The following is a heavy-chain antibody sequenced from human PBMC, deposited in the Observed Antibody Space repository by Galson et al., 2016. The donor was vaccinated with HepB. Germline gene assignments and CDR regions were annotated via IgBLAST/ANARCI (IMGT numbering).Heavy chain of an antibody. CDR1: GFTFSTYA. D-gene: IGHD3-22*01. CDR2: ISNSGSTT. J-gene: IGHJ4*02. CDR3: AKDHDSAGWPTFDS. V-gene: IGHV3-23*01. Sequence: SLRLSCAASGFTFSTYAISWVRQAPGKGLEWVSAISNSGSTTYYADSVKGRFTISRDNSKNTVYLDMSSLRAEDTAIYYCAKDHDSAGWPTFDSWGQGTLVVVSS.